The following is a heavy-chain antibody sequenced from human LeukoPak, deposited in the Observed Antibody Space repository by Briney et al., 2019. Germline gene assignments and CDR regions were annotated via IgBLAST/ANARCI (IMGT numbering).Heavy chain of an antibody. CDR2: ISYSGST. V-gene: IGHV4-59*08. CDR3: ARLTSFHYFDY. CDR1: GGSISSYY. D-gene: IGHD3-3*01. J-gene: IGHJ4*02. Sequence: PSETLSLTCTVSGGSISSYYWSWIRQPPGKGLEWIGYISYSGSTSYNPSLKSRVTISVGTSKNQFSLKLSSVTAADTAVYYCARLTSFHYFDYWGQGTLVTVSS.